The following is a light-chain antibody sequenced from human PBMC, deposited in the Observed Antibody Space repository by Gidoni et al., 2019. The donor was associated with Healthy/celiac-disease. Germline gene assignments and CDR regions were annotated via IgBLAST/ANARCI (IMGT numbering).Light chain of an antibody. V-gene: IGKV1-39*01. Sequence: DSQMTQSTASLSASVGDRVTITCRASQSISSYLNWYQQKPGKAPKLLIHAASSLHSGVPSRFSGSGSGTDFTLTISSLQPEDFATYSCQQSYSTPMCSFGQGTKLEIK. CDR2: AAS. CDR3: QQSYSTPMCS. CDR1: QSISSY. J-gene: IGKJ2*04.